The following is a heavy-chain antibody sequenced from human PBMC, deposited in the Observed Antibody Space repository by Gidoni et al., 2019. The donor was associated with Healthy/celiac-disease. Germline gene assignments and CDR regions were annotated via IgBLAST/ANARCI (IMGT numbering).Heavy chain of an antibody. V-gene: IGHV3-15*01. CDR3: TTRYYGDYPPAGLGYYYGMDV. D-gene: IGHD4-17*01. J-gene: IGHJ6*02. Sequence: EVQLVESGGGLVKPGGSLRLSCAASGFTFSNAWMSWVRQAPGKGLEWVGRIKSKTDGGTTDYAAPVKGRFTISRDDSKNTLYLQMNSLKTEDTAVYYCTTRYYGDYPPAGLGYYYGMDVWGQGTTVTVSS. CDR1: GFTFSNAW. CDR2: IKSKTDGGTT.